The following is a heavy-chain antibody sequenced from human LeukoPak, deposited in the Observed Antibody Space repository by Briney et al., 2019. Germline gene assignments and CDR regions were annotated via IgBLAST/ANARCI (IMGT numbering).Heavy chain of an antibody. D-gene: IGHD3-10*01. CDR2: INHSGIT. CDR3: ARGPPGGQFDP. J-gene: IGHJ5*02. CDR1: GGSFSGYY. Sequence: SETLSLTCTFYGGSFSGYYWSWIRQRPGKGLEWIGEINHSGITNYNPSLKSRVTISVDTSKNQFSLKLSSVTAADTAVYYCARGPPGGQFDPWGQGTLVTVSS. V-gene: IGHV4-34*01.